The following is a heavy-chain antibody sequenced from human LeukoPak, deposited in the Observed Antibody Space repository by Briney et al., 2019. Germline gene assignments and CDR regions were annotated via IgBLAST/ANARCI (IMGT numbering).Heavy chain of an antibody. D-gene: IGHD6-19*01. CDR2: IWYDGSNK. V-gene: IGHV3-33*01. CDR1: GFTFSSYG. J-gene: IGHJ4*02. CDR3: ARDGGYSSGWYVGEIDY. Sequence: PGGSLRLSCAASGFTFSSYGMHWVRQAPGKGLEWVAVIWYDGSNKYYADSVKGRFTISRDNSKNTLYLQMNSLRAEDTAVYYCARDGGYSSGWYVGEIDYWGQGTLVTVSS.